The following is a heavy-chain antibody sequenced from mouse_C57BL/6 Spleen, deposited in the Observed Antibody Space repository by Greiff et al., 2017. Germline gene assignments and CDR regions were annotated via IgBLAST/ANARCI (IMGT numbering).Heavy chain of an antibody. Sequence: VQLQQSGAELVKPGASVKISCKASGYAFSSYWMTWVKQRPGKGLEWIGQIYPGDGDTNYTGKFKGKATLTADKSSSTAYMHLSSLTSEDSAVYFCARVGEDFDYWGQGTTLTVSS. D-gene: IGHD4-1*01. V-gene: IGHV1-80*01. CDR2: IYPGDGDT. CDR3: ARVGEDFDY. J-gene: IGHJ2*01. CDR1: GYAFSSYW.